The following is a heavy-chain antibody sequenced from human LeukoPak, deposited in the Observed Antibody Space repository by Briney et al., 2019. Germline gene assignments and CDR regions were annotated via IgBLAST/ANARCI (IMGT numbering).Heavy chain of an antibody. J-gene: IGHJ5*02. Sequence: ASVKVSCKASGYTFTSYGISWVRQAPGQGLEWMGWINPNNGNTGYAQKFQGRVTMTRDTSISAAYMELRSLRSEDTATYYCVRDGEGVAISVNYWFDPWGQGTLVTVSS. D-gene: IGHD3-10*01. CDR1: GYTFTSYG. CDR2: INPNNGNT. V-gene: IGHV1-8*02. CDR3: VRDGEGVAISVNYWFDP.